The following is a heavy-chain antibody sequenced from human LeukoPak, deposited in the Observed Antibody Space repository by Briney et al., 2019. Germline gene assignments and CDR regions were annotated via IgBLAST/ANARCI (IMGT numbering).Heavy chain of an antibody. D-gene: IGHD3-16*02. CDR3: ARRLRTYDYVWGSYRAPTFDY. CDR1: GGSFSGYY. J-gene: IGHJ4*02. V-gene: IGHV4-34*01. Sequence: SETLSLTCAVYGGSFSGYYWSWIRQPPGKGLEWIGEINHSGSTNYNPSLKSRVTISVDTSKDQFSLKLSSVTAADTAVYYCARRLRTYDYVWGSYRAPTFDYWGQGTLVTVSS. CDR2: INHSGST.